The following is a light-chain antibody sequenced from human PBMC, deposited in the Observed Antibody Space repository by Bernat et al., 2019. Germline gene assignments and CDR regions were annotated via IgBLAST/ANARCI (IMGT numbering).Light chain of an antibody. CDR2: SNN. Sequence: QSVLTQPPSASGTPGQRVTISCSGSSSNIGSNTVNWYQQLPGTAPKLLTYSNNHRPSGVPDRFSGSKSGTAATLAISGLQSEDEADYYCAAWDDRLNGWVFGGGTKLTVL. CDR1: SSNIGSNT. V-gene: IGLV1-44*01. J-gene: IGLJ3*02. CDR3: AAWDDRLNGWV.